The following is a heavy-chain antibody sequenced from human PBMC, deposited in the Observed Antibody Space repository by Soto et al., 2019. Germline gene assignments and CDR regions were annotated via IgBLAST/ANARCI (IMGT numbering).Heavy chain of an antibody. CDR2: ISAYNGNT. J-gene: IGHJ6*02. CDR3: ARVSSIVVVVAAISMRYGMDG. D-gene: IGHD2-15*01. Sequence: QVQLVQSGAEVKKPGASVQVSCKASGYTFTSYGISWVRQAPGQGLEWMGWISAYNGNTNYAQKLQGRVTMTTDTSTSTADMELRSRRSDDTAVYYWARVSSIVVVVAAISMRYGMDGWGQGTTVTVSS. V-gene: IGHV1-18*01. CDR1: GYTFTSYG.